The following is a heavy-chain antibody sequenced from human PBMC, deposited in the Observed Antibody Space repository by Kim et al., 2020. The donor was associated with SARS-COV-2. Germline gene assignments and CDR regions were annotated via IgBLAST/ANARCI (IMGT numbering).Heavy chain of an antibody. Sequence: YSQKFQGRVTITRDTSESTAYMELSSLRSEDTTVYYCARDWEVGGNFFDYWGQGTLVTVSS. D-gene: IGHD2-15*01. V-gene: IGHV1-3*01. CDR3: ARDWEVGGNFFDY. J-gene: IGHJ4*02.